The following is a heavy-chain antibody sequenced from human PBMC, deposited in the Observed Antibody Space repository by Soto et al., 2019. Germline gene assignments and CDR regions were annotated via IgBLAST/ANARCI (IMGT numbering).Heavy chain of an antibody. D-gene: IGHD1-26*01. CDR1: GYTFNSYG. CDR3: ARGEPELYRYYYYGMDV. V-gene: IGHV1-18*01. CDR2: ISAYNGNT. Sequence: QVQLVQSGAEVKKPGASVKVSCKASGYTFNSYGISWVRQAPGQGLEWMGWISAYNGNTNYAQKLQGRVTMTTDTSTSTAYMALRSLRSDDTAVYYCARGEPELYRYYYYGMDVWGQGTTVTVSS. J-gene: IGHJ6*02.